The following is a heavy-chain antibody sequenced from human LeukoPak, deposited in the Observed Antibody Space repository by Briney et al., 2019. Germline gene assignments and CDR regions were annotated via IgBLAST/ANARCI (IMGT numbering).Heavy chain of an antibody. CDR3: AKTQSYALNF. CDR2: IYVGGNT. V-gene: IGHV3-53*01. J-gene: IGHJ4*02. Sequence: GGSLRLSCAASGFTVSGSYMSWVRQAPGKGLEWVSIIYVGGNTYYADSVKGRFTISRDISKNTVDLQMNSLRAEDTAVYYCAKTQSYALNFWGQGTLVTVSS. D-gene: IGHD3-16*01. CDR1: GFTVSGSY.